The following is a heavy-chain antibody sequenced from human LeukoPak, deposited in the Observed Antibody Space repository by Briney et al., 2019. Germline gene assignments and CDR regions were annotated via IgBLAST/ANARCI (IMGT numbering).Heavy chain of an antibody. CDR2: INPNSGET. Sequence: ASVKVSCKASGFTFTGAYMHWVRQAPGQGLEWMGWINPNSGETKFAQKFQGRVTLTRDTSISTAYMDLGGLRSDDTAIYYCARVHFNSGYHYWGQGSLVTVSS. V-gene: IGHV1-2*02. CDR3: ARVHFNSGYHY. D-gene: IGHD3-9*01. CDR1: GFTFTGAY. J-gene: IGHJ4*02.